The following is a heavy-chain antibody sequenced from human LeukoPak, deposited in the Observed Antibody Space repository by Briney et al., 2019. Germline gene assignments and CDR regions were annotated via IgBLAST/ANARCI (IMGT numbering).Heavy chain of an antibody. Sequence: GGSLRLSCGASGFIFSSYAMHWVRQAPGTGLEWVAFIRYDGSNEFYADSVQGRFTISRDNSKNTLYLQMNSLRAEDTAVYYCAKDGFYFGSSDYYYFDYWGQGTLVTVSS. CDR3: AKDGFYFGSSDYYYFDY. CDR2: IRYDGSNE. D-gene: IGHD3-22*01. V-gene: IGHV3-30*02. J-gene: IGHJ4*02. CDR1: GFIFSSYA.